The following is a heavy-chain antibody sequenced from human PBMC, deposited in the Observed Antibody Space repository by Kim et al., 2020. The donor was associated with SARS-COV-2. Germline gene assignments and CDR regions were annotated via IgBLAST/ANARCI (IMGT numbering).Heavy chain of an antibody. J-gene: IGHJ4*02. D-gene: IGHD2-8*01. CDR3: ARGQMGDY. V-gene: IGHV3-7*01. CDR1: GFTFSNYW. Sequence: GGSLRLSCAASGFTFSNYWMSWVRQAPGRGLEWVANINQDGSGKYYVDSVKGRFTISRDNAKNSLYLQMNSLRAEDTAVYYCARGQMGDYWGQGTLVTVS. CDR2: INQDGSGK.